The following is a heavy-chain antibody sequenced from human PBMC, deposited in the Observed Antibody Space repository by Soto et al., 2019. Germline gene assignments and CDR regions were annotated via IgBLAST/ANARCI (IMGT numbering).Heavy chain of an antibody. V-gene: IGHV4-34*01. J-gene: IGHJ5*02. Sequence: SETLSLTCAVYGGSFSGYYWSWIRQPPGKGLEWIGEINHSGSTNYNPSLKSRVTISVDTSKNQFSLKLSSVTAADTAVYYCARGEGVVVPAAMPKTWFDPWGQGTLVTVSP. D-gene: IGHD2-2*01. CDR3: ARGEGVVVPAAMPKTWFDP. CDR2: INHSGST. CDR1: GGSFSGYY.